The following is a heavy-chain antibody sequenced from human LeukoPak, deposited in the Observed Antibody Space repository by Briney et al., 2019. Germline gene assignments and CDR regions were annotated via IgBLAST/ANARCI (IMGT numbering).Heavy chain of an antibody. J-gene: IGHJ4*02. D-gene: IGHD7-27*01. V-gene: IGHV4-61*01. CDR3: ARGGNWALDY. Sequence: PSETLSLTCTVSGGSVSSGSYYWNWIRQPPGKGLEWIGYISYTGSTNYNPSLKSRVTISVETSKKQISLKLSSVTAADTAVYYCARGGNWALDYWGQGTLVTVSS. CDR1: GGSVSSGSYY. CDR2: ISYTGST.